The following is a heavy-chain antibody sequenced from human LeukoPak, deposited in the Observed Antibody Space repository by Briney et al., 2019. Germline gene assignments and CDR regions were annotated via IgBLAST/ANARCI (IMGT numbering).Heavy chain of an antibody. D-gene: IGHD6-13*01. J-gene: IGHJ4*02. Sequence: GGCQRLFCAASGFTVRYTSLSCVRQAPGKGLEWVSSVSGTSSYIYYADSVKGRFTISRDNAKNSLYLQMNSLRDEDTAVYYGGERGPAGTMDDWGQGTLVTVSS. CDR2: VSGTSSYI. CDR1: GFTVRYTS. V-gene: IGHV3-21*01. CDR3: GERGPAGTMDD.